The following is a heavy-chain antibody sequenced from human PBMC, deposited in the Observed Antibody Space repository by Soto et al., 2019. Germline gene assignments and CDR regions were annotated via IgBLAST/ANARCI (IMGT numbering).Heavy chain of an antibody. J-gene: IGHJ4*02. Sequence: QVQLQQWGAGLLKPSETLSLTCAVYGGPFSGYYWTWIRQPPGTGLEWSGEINHSGSTNYNPSLKSRVTRPGYTSKNQFSLKLTYVTAANTAVYYCARDKITGLFDYWGQGTLVTVSS. V-gene: IGHV4-34*01. CDR1: GGPFSGYY. D-gene: IGHD2-8*02. CDR3: ARDKITGLFDY. CDR2: INHSGST.